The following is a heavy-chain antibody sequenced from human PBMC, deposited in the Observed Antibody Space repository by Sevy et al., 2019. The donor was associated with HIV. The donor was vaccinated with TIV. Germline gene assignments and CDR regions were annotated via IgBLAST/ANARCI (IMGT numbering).Heavy chain of an antibody. Sequence: GGSLRLSCAASGFTVSGNYMSWVRQAPGKGLEWVSLIYSGGRTYYADSVKGRFTISRDNFKNTLYLQMNSLRVEDTAVYFCARDSRYSSAYYSYGMDVWGQGTTVTVSS. CDR2: IYSGGRT. CDR1: GFTVSGNY. J-gene: IGHJ6*02. V-gene: IGHV3-53*01. CDR3: ARDSRYSSAYYSYGMDV. D-gene: IGHD6-19*01.